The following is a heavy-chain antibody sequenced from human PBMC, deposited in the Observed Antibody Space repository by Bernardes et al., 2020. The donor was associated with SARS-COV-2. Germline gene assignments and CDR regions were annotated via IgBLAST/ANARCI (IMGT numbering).Heavy chain of an antibody. D-gene: IGHD3-3*01. CDR2: IRSKAYGGTT. CDR1: GFSFDDYA. V-gene: IGHV3-49*04. Sequence: GGSLRLSCTASGFSFDDYAVSWVRQAPGKGLEWVGFIRSKAYGGTTEYAASVKGRFTISRDDSKSIAYLQMNSLKSEDTAVYYCTRPYYDFWSPSPHKWGQGTMVTVSS. CDR3: TRPYYDFWSPSPHK. J-gene: IGHJ3*01.